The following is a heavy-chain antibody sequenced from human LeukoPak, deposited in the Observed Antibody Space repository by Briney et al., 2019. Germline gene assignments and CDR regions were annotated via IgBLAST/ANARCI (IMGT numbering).Heavy chain of an antibody. Sequence: PSETLSLTCTVSGGSIRSYYWSWIRQPAGKGLDWIGRIYTSGSTNYNPSLKSRVTMSVDTSKNQFSLKLSSVTAADTAVYYCARGSPWYYDFWSGYRPDYMDVWGKGTTVTVSS. J-gene: IGHJ6*03. CDR1: GGSIRSYY. V-gene: IGHV4-4*07. CDR2: IYTSGST. CDR3: ARGSPWYYDFWSGYRPDYMDV. D-gene: IGHD3-3*01.